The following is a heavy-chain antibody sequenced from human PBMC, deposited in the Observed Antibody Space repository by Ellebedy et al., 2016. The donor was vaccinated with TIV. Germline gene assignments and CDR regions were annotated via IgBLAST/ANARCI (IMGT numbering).Heavy chain of an antibody. V-gene: IGHV3-23*01. J-gene: IGHJ4*02. Sequence: GESLKISXVAPGFTFTNYAMTWVRQAPGKGLEWVSAVSGGGDNTYHADSVKGRFTISRDNSKNTLFLQMNSLRAEDTAIYYCAKDKNGYSSGWYPDYWGQGTLVTVSS. D-gene: IGHD6-19*01. CDR3: AKDKNGYSSGWYPDY. CDR2: VSGGGDNT. CDR1: GFTFTNYA.